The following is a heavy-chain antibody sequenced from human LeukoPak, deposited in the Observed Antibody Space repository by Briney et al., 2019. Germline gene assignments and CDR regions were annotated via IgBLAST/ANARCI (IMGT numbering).Heavy chain of an antibody. Sequence: GGSLRLSCAASGFTFSSYEMNWVRQAPGKGLEWVSYISSSGSTIYYADSVKGRFTISRDNAKNSLYLQMNSLRAEDTAVYYCARWGRYDSSGYFDYWGQGTLVTVSS. CDR2: ISSSGSTI. CDR1: GFTFSSYE. CDR3: ARWGRYDSSGYFDY. V-gene: IGHV3-48*03. J-gene: IGHJ4*02. D-gene: IGHD3-22*01.